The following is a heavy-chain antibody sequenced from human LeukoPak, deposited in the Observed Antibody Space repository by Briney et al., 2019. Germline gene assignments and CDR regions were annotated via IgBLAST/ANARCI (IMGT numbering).Heavy chain of an antibody. CDR3: ARDLLIGDWYFDL. D-gene: IGHD2-21*01. CDR2: ISSSSSYI. J-gene: IGHJ2*01. CDR1: GFTFSSYS. V-gene: IGHV3-21*01. Sequence: GGSLRLSCAASGFTFSSYSMHWVRQAPGKGLEWVSSISSSSSYIYYADSVKGRFTISRDNAKNSLYLQMNSLRAEDTAVYYCARDLLIGDWYFDLWGRGTLVTVSS.